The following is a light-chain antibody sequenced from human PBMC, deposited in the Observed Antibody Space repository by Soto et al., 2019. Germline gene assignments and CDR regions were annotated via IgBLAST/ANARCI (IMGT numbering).Light chain of an antibody. CDR1: QSISSY. V-gene: IGKV1-39*01. CDR3: QQSYNFPWT. J-gene: IGKJ1*01. Sequence: DIQMTQSPSSLSASVGDRVTITCRASQSISSYLNWYQQKPGKAPKVLIYGATSLQSGVPSRFSGSGSGTDFTLTISSLQPEDSATYFCQQSYNFPWTFGQGTKV. CDR2: GAT.